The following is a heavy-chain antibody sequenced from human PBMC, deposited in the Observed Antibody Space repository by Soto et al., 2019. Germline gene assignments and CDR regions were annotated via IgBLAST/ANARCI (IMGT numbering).Heavy chain of an antibody. V-gene: IGHV4-30-4*08. CDR2: IYYSGST. D-gene: IGHD3-22*01. J-gene: IGHJ4*02. CDR3: ATAGAHYYDSSTYVGYYFDY. CDR1: CGSIISGDYY. Sequence: SETLSLTCTVSCGSIISGDYYWSWIRQPPGKGLEWIGYIYYSGSTYYNPSLKSRVTISVDTSKNQFSLKLTSVTAADTAVYYCATAGAHYYDSSTYVGYYFDYWGQGILVTVSS.